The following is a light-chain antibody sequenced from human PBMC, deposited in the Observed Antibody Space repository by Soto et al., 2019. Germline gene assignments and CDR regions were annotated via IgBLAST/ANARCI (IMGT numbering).Light chain of an antibody. CDR2: DAS. Sequence: EIVQSQSRATPSLSPGERATLCGRASQSVSSDLAWYQQKPGQAPRLLIYDASNRATGIPARFSGSGSGTDFTLTLSCLEPKAFAVYSCQQRRNWQITFGKGTRL. J-gene: IGKJ5*01. V-gene: IGKV3-11*01. CDR3: QQRRNWQIT. CDR1: QSVSSD.